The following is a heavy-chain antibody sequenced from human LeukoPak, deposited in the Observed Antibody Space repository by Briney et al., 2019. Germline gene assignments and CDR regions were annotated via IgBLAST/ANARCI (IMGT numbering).Heavy chain of an antibody. Sequence: GGSLRLSCAASGFTFSSYTMNWVRQAPGRGLGWVSSITSSSSSYIYYADSVKGRFTISRDNARNSLYLQMDSLRAEDTAVYYCARVKWLSAAGTEGNFDYWGQGTLVTVSS. CDR1: GFTFSSYT. CDR2: ITSSSSSYI. J-gene: IGHJ4*02. D-gene: IGHD6-13*01. CDR3: ARVKWLSAAGTEGNFDY. V-gene: IGHV3-21*01.